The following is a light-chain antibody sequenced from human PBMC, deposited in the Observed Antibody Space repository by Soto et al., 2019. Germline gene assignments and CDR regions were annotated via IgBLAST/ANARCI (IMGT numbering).Light chain of an antibody. V-gene: IGKV1-5*03. CDR3: QHYDVYSAWM. CDR1: QSVSRC. J-gene: IGKJ1*01. Sequence: DIQMTQSPSTLSASVGDRVTITCRASQSVSRCLAWYKQKPGEAPKLLIYKASNLESGVSSRFSGSGSGTEFTLTISSLQPDDSATYCCQHYDVYSAWMFGQGAKGEIK. CDR2: KAS.